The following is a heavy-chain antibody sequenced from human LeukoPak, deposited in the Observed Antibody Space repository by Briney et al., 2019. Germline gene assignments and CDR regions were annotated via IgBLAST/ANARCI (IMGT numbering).Heavy chain of an antibody. CDR2: INPSGDST. Sequence: ASVKVSCKASGYTFTSYYIHWVRQAPGQGLEWMGKINPSGDSTNYAQKFQGRVTMTTDTSTSTVYMELSSLRSEDTAVYYCAFSSYYLQGNYYYMDVWGKGTTVTVSS. V-gene: IGHV1-46*01. D-gene: IGHD1-26*01. CDR3: AFSSYYLQGNYYYMDV. CDR1: GYTFTSYY. J-gene: IGHJ6*03.